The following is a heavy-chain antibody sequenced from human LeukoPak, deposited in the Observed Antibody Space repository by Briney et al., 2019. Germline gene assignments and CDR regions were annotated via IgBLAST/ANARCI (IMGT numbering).Heavy chain of an antibody. V-gene: IGHV4-61*02. Sequence: MPSQTLSLTCTVSGGSISSGSYYWSWIRQPAGRGLEWIGRIYTSGSTNYNPSLKSRVTISVDTSKNQFSLKLSSVTAADTAVYYCASFAPGIAVAAQPRRFDYWGQGTLVTVSS. CDR3: ASFAPGIAVAAQPRRFDY. J-gene: IGHJ4*02. D-gene: IGHD6-19*01. CDR1: GGSISSGSYY. CDR2: IYTSGST.